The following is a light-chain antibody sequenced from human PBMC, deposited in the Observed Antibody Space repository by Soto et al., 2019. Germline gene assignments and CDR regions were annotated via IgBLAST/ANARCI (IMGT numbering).Light chain of an antibody. CDR3: QQRFNWPPKYT. J-gene: IGKJ2*01. CDR1: QSVSSY. V-gene: IGKV3-11*01. CDR2: DAS. Sequence: EIVLTQSPATLSLSPGERATLSCRASQSVSSYLAWYQQKPGQAPRLLIYDASNRATGIPARFSGSGSGTDFTLTIRSLEPEAFAVYYCQQRFNWPPKYTFGQGTKLEIK.